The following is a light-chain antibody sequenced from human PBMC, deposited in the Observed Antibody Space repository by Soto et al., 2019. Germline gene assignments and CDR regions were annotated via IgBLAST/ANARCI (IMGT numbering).Light chain of an antibody. Sequence: QSGLTQHASVCRSPGQSITISCIGTSSDVGSYDLVSWYQQHPGKAPRLMIYEDIKRPSGVSNRFSGSKSGNTASLTISGLQADDEATYSCCSYAGSSRLDVFGTGTKVTVL. CDR2: EDI. J-gene: IGLJ1*01. CDR3: CSYAGSSRLDV. V-gene: IGLV2-23*01. CDR1: SSDVGSYDL.